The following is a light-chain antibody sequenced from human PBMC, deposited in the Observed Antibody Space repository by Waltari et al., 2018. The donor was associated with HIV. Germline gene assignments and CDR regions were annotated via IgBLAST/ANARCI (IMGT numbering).Light chain of an antibody. J-gene: IGKJ4*01. Sequence: EIVMTQSPATLSVSPGDRATLSCTASQSVSSNLAWYQQKPGQAPRLLIYDASTRATGIPDRFSGSGSGTEFTLTISSLQSEDFVVYYCQQCNNWPLTFGGGTKVEIK. CDR1: QSVSSN. CDR2: DAS. V-gene: IGKV3-15*01. CDR3: QQCNNWPLT.